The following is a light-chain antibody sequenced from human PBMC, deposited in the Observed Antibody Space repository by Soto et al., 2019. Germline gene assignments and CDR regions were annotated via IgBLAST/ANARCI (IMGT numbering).Light chain of an antibody. J-gene: IGLJ2*01. CDR2: GNS. CDR1: TSNISAGYG. CDR3: QSYDSSLTCVV. V-gene: IGLV1-40*01. Sequence: QSVLTQPPSVSGAPGQRVTISCTGSTSNISAGYGVHWYQHLPGPAPKLLMYGNSIRPSGVPDRFSGSKSGTSASLAITGLQAEDEADYYCQSYDSSLTCVVFGGGTKLTVL.